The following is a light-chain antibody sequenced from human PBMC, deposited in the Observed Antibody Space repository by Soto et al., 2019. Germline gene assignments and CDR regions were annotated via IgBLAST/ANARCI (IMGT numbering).Light chain of an antibody. Sequence: EIVLTQSPGTLSLSPGERAALSCRASQSVSGSYIAWYQQKPGQAPRLLIYGASSRATGMPDRFSGSGSGTDFTLTISRLEPEDFAVYYCQQYGSSLFTFGPGTKVDIK. J-gene: IGKJ3*01. CDR1: QSVSGSY. CDR3: QQYGSSLFT. CDR2: GAS. V-gene: IGKV3-20*01.